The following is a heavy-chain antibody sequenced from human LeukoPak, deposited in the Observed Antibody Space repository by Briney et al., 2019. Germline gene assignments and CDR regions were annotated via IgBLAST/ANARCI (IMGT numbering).Heavy chain of an antibody. CDR2: IYYSGST. D-gene: IGHD3-22*01. CDR3: ARLWDPPTYYDSSGVGDY. Sequence: PSETLSLTCTVSGGSISSSSYYWGWIRQPPGKGLEWIGRIYYSGSTYYNPSLKSRVTISVDTSKNQFSLKLSSVTAADTAVYYCARLWDPPTYYDSSGVGDYWGQGTLVTVSS. CDR1: GGSISSSSYY. V-gene: IGHV4-39*01. J-gene: IGHJ4*02.